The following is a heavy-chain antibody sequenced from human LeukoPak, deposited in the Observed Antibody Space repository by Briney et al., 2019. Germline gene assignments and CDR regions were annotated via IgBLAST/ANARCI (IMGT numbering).Heavy chain of an antibody. J-gene: IGHJ3*02. V-gene: IGHV3-74*01. D-gene: IGHD7-27*01. CDR1: GFTFSTDL. CDR2: LSGDGSTT. Sequence: GGSLRLSCAASGFTFSTDLMHWVRQAPGNGLVWVSRLSGDGSTTSYADSVKGRFTISRDNAGNTWYLQMNSLRAEDTAVYYCARGANWGSNAFDIWGQGTMVTVSS. CDR3: ARGANWGSNAFDI.